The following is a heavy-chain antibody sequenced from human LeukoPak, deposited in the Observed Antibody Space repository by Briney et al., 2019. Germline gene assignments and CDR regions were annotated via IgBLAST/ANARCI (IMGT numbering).Heavy chain of an antibody. J-gene: IGHJ4*02. Sequence: ASVKVSCKASGGTFSSYATSWVRQAPGQGLEWMGGVIPIFGTANYAQKFQGRVTITVDESTSTAYMELSSLRSEDTAVYYCARAPDYDFWSGYYGYFDYWGQGTLVTVSS. CDR2: VIPIFGTA. D-gene: IGHD3-3*01. CDR1: GGTFSSYA. V-gene: IGHV1-69*13. CDR3: ARAPDYDFWSGYYGYFDY.